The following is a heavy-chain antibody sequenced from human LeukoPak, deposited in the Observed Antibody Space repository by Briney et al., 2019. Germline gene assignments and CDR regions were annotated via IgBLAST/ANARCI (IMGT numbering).Heavy chain of an antibody. Sequence: GGSLRLSCVASGFTFDDYAMHWVRQAPGKGLEWLSSITWNKDNIRYAGSVTGRFTISRDNVKNVLYLQMNSLTPEDTALYYCAKDLSSAITSALVLDVWGQGTTVTVSS. CDR2: ITWNKDNI. J-gene: IGHJ6*01. CDR1: GFTFDDYA. D-gene: IGHD3-22*01. CDR3: AKDLSSAITSALVLDV. V-gene: IGHV3-9*01.